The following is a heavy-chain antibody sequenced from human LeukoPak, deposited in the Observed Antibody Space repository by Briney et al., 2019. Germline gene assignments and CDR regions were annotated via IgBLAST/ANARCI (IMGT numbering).Heavy chain of an antibody. J-gene: IGHJ6*02. V-gene: IGHV1-69*13. Sequence: ASVKVSCKASGGTFSSYAISWVRQAPGQGLEWMGGIIPIFGTANYAQKFQGRVTITADESTSTAYMELSSLRSEDTAVYYCARPDIVVVPAAIGYYGMDVWGQGTTVTVSS. CDR2: IIPIFGTA. CDR3: ARPDIVVVPAAIGYYGMDV. CDR1: GGTFSSYA. D-gene: IGHD2-2*01.